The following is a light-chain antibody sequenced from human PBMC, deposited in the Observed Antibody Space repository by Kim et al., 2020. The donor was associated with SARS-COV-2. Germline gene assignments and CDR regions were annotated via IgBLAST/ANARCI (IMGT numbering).Light chain of an antibody. CDR3: QVWESSSDHWV. J-gene: IGLJ3*02. Sequence: APGKKARITCGGNNIGRKSVRWYQQKPGQAPVLVIYYDSDRPSGIPERFSGSNSGNTATLTISRVEAGDEADYYCQVWESSSDHWVFGGGTQLTVL. V-gene: IGLV3-21*01. CDR2: YDS. CDR1: NIGRKS.